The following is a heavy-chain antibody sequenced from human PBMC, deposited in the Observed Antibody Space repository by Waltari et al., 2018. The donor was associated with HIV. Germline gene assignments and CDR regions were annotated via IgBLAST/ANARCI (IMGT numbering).Heavy chain of an antibody. D-gene: IGHD2-8*01. CDR3: AREYCTNGVCYTYPDGGDAFDI. CDR1: GGSISSSSYY. V-gene: IGHV4-39*07. Sequence: QLQLQESGPGLVKPSETLSLTCTVSGGSISSSSYYWGWIRQPPGKGLEWIGSIYYSGSTYYNPSLKSRVTISVDTSKNQFSLKLSSVTAADTAVYYCAREYCTNGVCYTYPDGGDAFDIWGQGTMVTVSS. CDR2: IYYSGST. J-gene: IGHJ3*02.